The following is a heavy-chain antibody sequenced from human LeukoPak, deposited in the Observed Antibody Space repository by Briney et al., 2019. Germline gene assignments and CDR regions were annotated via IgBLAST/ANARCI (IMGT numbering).Heavy chain of an antibody. J-gene: IGHJ4*02. CDR3: ARDVSYDFWKGVFDY. CDR1: GGSISSSSYY. V-gene: IGHV4-39*07. D-gene: IGHD3-3*01. CDR2: IYYSGST. Sequence: SETLSLTCTVSGGSISSSSYYWGSIRQPPGKGLEWIGSIYYSGSTYYTPSLKSRVTISVDTSKNQFSLKLSSVTAADTAVYYCARDVSYDFWKGVFDYWGQGTLVTVSS.